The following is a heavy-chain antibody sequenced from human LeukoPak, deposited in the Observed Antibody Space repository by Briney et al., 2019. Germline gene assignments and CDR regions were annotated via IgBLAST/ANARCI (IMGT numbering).Heavy chain of an antibody. V-gene: IGHV1-24*01. Sequence: GASVKVSCKVTGYTLTELSMHWVRQAPGKGLEWTGGFDPEDGETIYAQKFQGRVTMTEDTSTDTAYMELSSLRSEDTAVYYCATNPVGVPAAMDYWGQGTLVTVSS. CDR2: FDPEDGET. D-gene: IGHD2-2*01. CDR1: GYTLTELS. J-gene: IGHJ4*02. CDR3: ATNPVGVPAAMDY.